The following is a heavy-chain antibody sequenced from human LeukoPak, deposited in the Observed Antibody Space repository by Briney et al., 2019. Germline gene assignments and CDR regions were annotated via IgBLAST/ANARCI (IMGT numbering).Heavy chain of an antibody. CDR3: ARDADGSSWYASWSD. Sequence: PGGSLRLSCAASGFTFSSYGMHWVRQAPGKGLEWVAFIRYDGSNKYYADSVKGRFTISRDNSKNTLYLQMNSLRAEDTAVYYCARDADGSSWYASWSDWGQGTLVTVSS. V-gene: IGHV3-30*02. CDR1: GFTFSSYG. D-gene: IGHD6-13*01. J-gene: IGHJ4*02. CDR2: IRYDGSNK.